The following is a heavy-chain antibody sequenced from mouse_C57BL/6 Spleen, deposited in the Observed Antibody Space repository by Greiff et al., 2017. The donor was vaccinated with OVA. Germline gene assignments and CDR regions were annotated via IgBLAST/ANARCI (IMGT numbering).Heavy chain of an antibody. J-gene: IGHJ2*01. V-gene: IGHV2-9-1*01. Sequence: VKLVESGPGLVAPSQSLSITCTVSGFSLTSYAISWVRQPPGKGLEWLGVIWTGGGTNYNSALKSRLSISKDNSKSQVFLKMNSLQTDDTARYYCARIYDGYYEDRYYFDYWGQVTTLTVSS. CDR3: ARIYDGYYEDRYYFDY. CDR2: IWTGGGT. CDR1: GFSLTSYA. D-gene: IGHD2-3*01.